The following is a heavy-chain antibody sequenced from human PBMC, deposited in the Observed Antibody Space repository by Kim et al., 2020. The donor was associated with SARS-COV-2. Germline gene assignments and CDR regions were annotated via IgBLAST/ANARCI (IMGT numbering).Heavy chain of an antibody. CDR3: AREGRGNWFDP. V-gene: IGHV4-34*01. J-gene: IGHJ5*02. CDR2: T. Sequence: TNYNPSLKSRVTISVDTSKNQFSLKLSSVTAADTAVYYCAREGRGNWFDPWGQGTLVTVSS.